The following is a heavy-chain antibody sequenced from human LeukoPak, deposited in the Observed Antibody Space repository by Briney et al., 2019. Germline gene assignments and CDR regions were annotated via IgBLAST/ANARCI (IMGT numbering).Heavy chain of an antibody. D-gene: IGHD3-3*01. Sequence: GASVKVSCKTSGYTFTTYGVSWVRQAPGQGLEWMGWISTYNGDTNYAQKLQGRVTMTADTSTSTTYMELRSLRSDDTAVYYCATDPGYFRSGSYSDYWGQGTLVTVSS. CDR3: ATDPGYFRSGSYSDY. CDR2: ISTYNGDT. CDR1: GYTFTTYG. V-gene: IGHV1-18*01. J-gene: IGHJ4*02.